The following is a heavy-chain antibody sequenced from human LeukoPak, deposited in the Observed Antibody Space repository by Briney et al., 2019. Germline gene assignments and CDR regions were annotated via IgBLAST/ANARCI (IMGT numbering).Heavy chain of an antibody. J-gene: IGHJ4*02. CDR3: ARRDVVVVAGYFDY. CDR1: GGSISSSSYY. D-gene: IGHD2-15*01. Sequence: SETLSLTCTVSGGSISSSSYYWGWIRQPPGKGLEWIGSIYYSGSTYYNPSLKSRVTISVDTSKNQFSLKLSSVTAADTAVYYCARRDVVVVAGYFDYWGQGTLVTVSS. V-gene: IGHV4-39*01. CDR2: IYYSGST.